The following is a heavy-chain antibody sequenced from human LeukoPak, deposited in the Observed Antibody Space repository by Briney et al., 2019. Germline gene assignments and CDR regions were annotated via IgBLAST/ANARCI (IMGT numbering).Heavy chain of an antibody. J-gene: IGHJ4*02. CDR2: ISSSGSTI. Sequence: GGSLRLSCAASGFTFSSYNMNWVRQAPGKGLEWVSDISSSGSTIYFADSVKGRFTISRDNTKDSLYLQMNSLRDEDTAVYYCARLEYYYVSGNYYKLFDYWGQGTLVTVCS. V-gene: IGHV3-48*02. CDR1: GFTFSSYN. D-gene: IGHD3-10*01. CDR3: ARLEYYYVSGNYYKLFDY.